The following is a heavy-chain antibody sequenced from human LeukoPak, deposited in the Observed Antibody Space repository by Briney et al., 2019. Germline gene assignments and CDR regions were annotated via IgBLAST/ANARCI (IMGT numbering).Heavy chain of an antibody. V-gene: IGHV3-23*01. D-gene: IGHD3-3*01. CDR3: AKDRPNLEWLLEI. Sequence: GGSLRLSCSASGFTFNTYAMNWVRQAPGKGLEWVSGISASGHGTYYADSVRGRFTISRANSENTLYLLMNTLRPEDTAVYYCAKDRPNLEWLLEIWGQGTLVSVSS. J-gene: IGHJ4*02. CDR2: ISASGHGT. CDR1: GFTFNTYA.